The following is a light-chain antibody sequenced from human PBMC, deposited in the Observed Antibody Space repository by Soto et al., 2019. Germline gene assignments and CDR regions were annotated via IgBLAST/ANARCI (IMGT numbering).Light chain of an antibody. Sequence: VLTQSPGTLSLSPGEGATLSCRASQTVSTNFLAWYQQKPGQAPRLLIYGASSRATGTPDRFSGSGSGTDFTLTISRLEPEDFAVYYCQQYGSSRTFGQGTRLEIK. V-gene: IGKV3-20*01. CDR3: QQYGSSRT. J-gene: IGKJ5*01. CDR2: GAS. CDR1: QTVSTNF.